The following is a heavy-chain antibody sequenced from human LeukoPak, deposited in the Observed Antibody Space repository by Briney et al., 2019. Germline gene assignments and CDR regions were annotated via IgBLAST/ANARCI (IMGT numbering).Heavy chain of an antibody. J-gene: IGHJ4*02. CDR3: TRAVGDSGYGRFSDC. Sequence: SETLSLTCTVSGGSFSSYYWTWIRQPPGKGLEWIGYMDSSGSTIYNPSLQSRLTMSLDTSKNQFSLRLSSVTAADTAIYYCTRAVGDSGYGRFSDCWGQGSLVTVSS. V-gene: IGHV4-59*01. CDR1: GGSFSSYY. D-gene: IGHD5-12*01. CDR2: MDSSGST.